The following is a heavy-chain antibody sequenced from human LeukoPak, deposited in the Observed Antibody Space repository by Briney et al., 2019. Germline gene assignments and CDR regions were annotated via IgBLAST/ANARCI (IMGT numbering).Heavy chain of an antibody. CDR3: ARDRGVVWFGELLHFDY. J-gene: IGHJ4*02. D-gene: IGHD3-10*01. CDR2: ISAYNGNT. V-gene: IGHV1-18*01. Sequence: ASVKVSCKASGYTFTSYGISWVRQAPGQGLEWMGRISAYNGNTNYAQKLQGRVTMTTDTSTSTAYMELRSLRSDDTAVYYCARDRGVVWFGELLHFDYWGQGTLVTVSS. CDR1: GYTFTSYG.